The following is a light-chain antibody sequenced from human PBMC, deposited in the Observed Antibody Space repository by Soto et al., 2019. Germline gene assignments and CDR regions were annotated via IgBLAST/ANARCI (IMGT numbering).Light chain of an antibody. CDR3: QQYNNWPPVT. CDR1: QSVSSN. CDR2: GAS. V-gene: IGKV3-15*01. Sequence: EIMMTQSPGTLSLSPGERATLSCRASQSVSSNLAWYQQKPGQAPRLLIYGASTRATGIPARFSGSGSGTEFTLTISSLQSEDFAVYYCQQYNNWPPVTFGQGTKVDIK. J-gene: IGKJ1*01.